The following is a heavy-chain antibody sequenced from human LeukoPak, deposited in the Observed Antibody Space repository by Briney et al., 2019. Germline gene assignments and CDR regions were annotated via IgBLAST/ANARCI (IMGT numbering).Heavy chain of an antibody. CDR1: GFTFSSYW. CDR3: ARDPSSSSWSPFDY. J-gene: IGHJ4*02. CDR2: IKQDGSEK. V-gene: IGHV3-7*01. Sequence: GGSLRLSCAASGFTFSSYWMSWVRQAPGKGLEWVANIKQDGSEKYYVDSVKGRFTISRDNAKNSLYLQMDGLRTEDTAVYYCARDPSSSSWSPFDYWGQGTLVTVSS. D-gene: IGHD6-13*01.